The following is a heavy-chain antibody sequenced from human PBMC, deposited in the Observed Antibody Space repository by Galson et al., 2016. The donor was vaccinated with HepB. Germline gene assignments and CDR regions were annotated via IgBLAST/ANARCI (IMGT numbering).Heavy chain of an antibody. Sequence: PALVKPTQTLTLTCTFSGFSLTTSGVGVGWIRQPPGKTLEWLTLIFWDDDKRYNPSLKSRLTIAKDSSEYQVVLRMTNVDPVDTATYYCAHFYYGLDVWGQGTTVTVSS. CDR1: GFSLTTSGVG. CDR2: IFWDDDK. CDR3: AHFYYGLDV. J-gene: IGHJ6*02. V-gene: IGHV2-5*02.